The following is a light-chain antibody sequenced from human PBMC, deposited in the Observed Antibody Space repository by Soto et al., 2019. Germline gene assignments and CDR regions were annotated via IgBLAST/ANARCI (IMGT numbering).Light chain of an antibody. Sequence: EIVMTQSPATLSVSPGERATLSCRATQSVSSNLAWYQQKPGPAPRLLIYGASTRATGIPARFSGSRAGTEFTLTISSLQSEDFAVYYCQQYNNWPPTFGQGTRLEIK. V-gene: IGKV3-15*01. CDR1: QSVSSN. CDR3: QQYNNWPPT. J-gene: IGKJ5*01. CDR2: GAS.